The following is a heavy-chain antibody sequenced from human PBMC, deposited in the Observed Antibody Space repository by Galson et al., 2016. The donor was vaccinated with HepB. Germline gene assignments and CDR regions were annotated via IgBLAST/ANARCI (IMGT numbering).Heavy chain of an antibody. CDR1: GFSFNSYA. CDR3: AKENDFWSGYLSH. J-gene: IGHJ4*02. CDR2: ISGTGGTT. D-gene: IGHD3-3*01. V-gene: IGHV3-23*01. Sequence: SLRLSCAVSGFSFNSYAFSWVRQTPGKGLEWVSAISGTGGTTDYTDSVKGRFSISRDNSQSGLYLQMNSLRAEDTAIYYCAKENDFWSGYLSHWGQGALVTVSS.